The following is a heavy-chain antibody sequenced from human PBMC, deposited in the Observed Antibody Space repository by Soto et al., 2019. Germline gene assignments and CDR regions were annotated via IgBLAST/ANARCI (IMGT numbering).Heavy chain of an antibody. CDR3: ATFGYDSSGYYFGY. CDR2: FDPEDGET. Sequence: ASVKVSCKVSGYTLTELSMHWVRQAPGKGLEWLGGFDPEDGETIYAQKFQGRVTMTEDTSTDTAYMELSSLRSEDTAVYYCATFGYDSSGYYFGYWGQGTLVTVSS. V-gene: IGHV1-24*01. CDR1: GYTLTELS. D-gene: IGHD3-22*01. J-gene: IGHJ4*02.